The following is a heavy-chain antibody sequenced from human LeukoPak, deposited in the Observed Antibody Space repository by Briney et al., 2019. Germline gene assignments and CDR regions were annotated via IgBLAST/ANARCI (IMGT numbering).Heavy chain of an antibody. CDR1: GFTFSKAW. CDR2: IKSNINGGTT. CDR3: ATANGGV. Sequence: GGSLILSCAASGFTFSKAWMSWVRQAPGKGLEWVARIKSNINGGTTDVAAPVKGRFTVSRDDSKNTLYLQMDSLKTDDTAVYYCATANGGVWGQGTLVTVSS. D-gene: IGHD2-8*01. V-gene: IGHV3-15*01. J-gene: IGHJ4*02.